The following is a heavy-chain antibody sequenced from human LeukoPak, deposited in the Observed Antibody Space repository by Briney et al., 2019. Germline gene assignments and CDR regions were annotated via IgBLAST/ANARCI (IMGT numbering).Heavy chain of an antibody. J-gene: IGHJ5*02. CDR2: INPNTGVT. Sequence: ASVKVSCTTSAYTFTAYYMHWVRQAPGQGLELMGWINPNTGVTTYAQKFQGRVTMTRDTSITTAYMELRRLRSDDTAIYYCARAVRGVVSPSRNWFDPWGQGTLVTVSS. CDR1: AYTFTAYY. CDR3: ARAVRGVVSPSRNWFDP. D-gene: IGHD3-10*01. V-gene: IGHV1-2*02.